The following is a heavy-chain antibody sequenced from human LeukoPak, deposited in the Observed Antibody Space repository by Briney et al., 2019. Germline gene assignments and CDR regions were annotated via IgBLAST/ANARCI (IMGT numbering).Heavy chain of an antibody. D-gene: IGHD5-24*01. Sequence: PSETLSLTCTVSGGSISSGGYYWSWIQQPPGKGLEWIGYIYHSGSTYYNPSLKSRVTISVDTSKNQLSLKLSSVTAADTAVYYCARRIGLQFDYWGQGTLVTVSS. CDR2: IYHSGST. J-gene: IGHJ4*02. CDR3: ARRIGLQFDY. V-gene: IGHV4-30-2*01. CDR1: GGSISSGGYY.